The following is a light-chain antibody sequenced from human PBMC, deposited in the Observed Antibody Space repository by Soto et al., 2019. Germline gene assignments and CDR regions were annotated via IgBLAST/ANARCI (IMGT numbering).Light chain of an antibody. CDR2: DAS. CDR3: QQYGSSPS. V-gene: IGKV3D-20*01. J-gene: IGKJ4*01. Sequence: GERATLSCRVSQLISYNLAWYQQKPGLAPRLLIYDASSRAAGISHRFSGSGSGTDFTLTISRLEPEDFAVYYCQQYGSSPSFGGGTKVDIK. CDR1: QLISYN.